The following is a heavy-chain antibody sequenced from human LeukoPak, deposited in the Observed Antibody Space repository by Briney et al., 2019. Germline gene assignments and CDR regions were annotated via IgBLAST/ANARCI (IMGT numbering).Heavy chain of an antibody. CDR1: GFTFSSYW. CDR3: ARDQNRYFDWLPFFDY. D-gene: IGHD3-9*01. V-gene: IGHV3-74*01. J-gene: IGHJ4*02. CDR2: INSDGSST. Sequence: GGSLRLSCAASGFTFSSYWMHWVRQAPGKGLVWVSRINSDGSSTSCADSVKGRFTISRDNAKNTLYLQMNSLRSEDTAVYYCARDQNRYFDWLPFFDYWGQGTLVTVSS.